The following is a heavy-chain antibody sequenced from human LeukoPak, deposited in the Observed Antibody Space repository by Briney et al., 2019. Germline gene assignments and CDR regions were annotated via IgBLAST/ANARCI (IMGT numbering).Heavy chain of an antibody. J-gene: IGHJ5*02. V-gene: IGHV4-59*02. CDR2: ISSSETT. CDR1: GGSVTSYD. CDR3: ARGYCSDERCPVFPS. D-gene: IGHD2-15*01. Sequence: SETLSLTCSVSGGSVTSYDWNWVRQTPGKGREWIGYISSSETTDYGPSFKSRVTMSLDTSKNQFSLKLSSVTAADTGVYYCARGYCSDERCPVFPSWGQGTLVTVSS.